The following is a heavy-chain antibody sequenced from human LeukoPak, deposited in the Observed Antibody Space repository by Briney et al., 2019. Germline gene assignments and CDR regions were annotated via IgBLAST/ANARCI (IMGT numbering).Heavy chain of an antibody. CDR2: INHSGST. Sequence: SETLSLTCAVYGGSFSGYYWSWIRQPPGKGLEWIGEINHSGSTNYNPSLKSRVTISVDTSKNQFSLKLSSVTAADTAVYYCARSPSSSSSLWGQGTLVTVPS. D-gene: IGHD6-6*01. V-gene: IGHV4-34*01. CDR3: ARSPSSSSSL. CDR1: GGSFSGYY. J-gene: IGHJ4*02.